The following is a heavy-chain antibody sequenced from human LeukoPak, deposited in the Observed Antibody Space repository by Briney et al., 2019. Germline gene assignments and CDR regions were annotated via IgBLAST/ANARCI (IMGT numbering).Heavy chain of an antibody. CDR3: TRRGSIAVAGMGDY. D-gene: IGHD6-19*01. J-gene: IGHJ4*02. Sequence: GGSLRLSCAASGFTFSGSAMHWVRQASGKGLGWVGRIRSKANSYATAYAASVKGRFTISRDDSKNTAYLQMNSLKTEDTAVYYCTRRGSIAVAGMGDYWGQGTLVTVSS. CDR1: GFTFSGSA. CDR2: IRSKANSYAT. V-gene: IGHV3-73*01.